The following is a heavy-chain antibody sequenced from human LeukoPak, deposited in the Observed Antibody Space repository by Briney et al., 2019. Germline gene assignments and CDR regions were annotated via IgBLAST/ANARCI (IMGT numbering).Heavy chain of an antibody. CDR1: GFTFSTYS. CDR2: IDSGSNNI. D-gene: IGHD6-6*01. V-gene: IGHV3-48*01. CDR3: ARDRGSSSFFDY. J-gene: IGHJ4*02. Sequence: GGSLRLSCAASGFTFSTYSMNWVRQAPGKGLEWVSGIDSGSNNIHYADSVKGRFTISRDDAKNSLYLQMVSLRAEDTAVYYCARDRGSSSFFDYWGQGTLVTVSS.